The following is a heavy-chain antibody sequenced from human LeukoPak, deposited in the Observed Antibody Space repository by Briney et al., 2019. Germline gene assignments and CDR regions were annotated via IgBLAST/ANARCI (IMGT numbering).Heavy chain of an antibody. CDR2: INPSGGST. CDR3: ARDRDYYGSGSYFPPSYFDY. CDR1: GYTFTSYY. V-gene: IGHV1-46*01. Sequence: GASVKVSCKASGYTFTSYYMHWVRQAPGQGLEWMGIINPSGGSTSYAQKFQGRVTMTRDTSTSTVYMELSSLRSEDTAVYYCARDRDYYGSGSYFPPSYFDYWGQGTLVTVSS. D-gene: IGHD3-10*01. J-gene: IGHJ4*02.